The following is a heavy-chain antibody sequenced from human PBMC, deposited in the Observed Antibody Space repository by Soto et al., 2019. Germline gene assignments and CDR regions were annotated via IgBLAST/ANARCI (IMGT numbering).Heavy chain of an antibody. Sequence: QVQLVQSGAEVKKPGSSVKVSCKASGGTFSSYAISWVRQAPGQGLEWMGGIIPIFGTANYAQKFQGRVTITADESTSTADMELSSLRSEDTAVYYCASDDLVYCSGGSCYSPEGWGHGTLVTVSS. CDR2: IIPIFGTA. D-gene: IGHD2-15*01. CDR3: ASDDLVYCSGGSCYSPEG. J-gene: IGHJ4*01. CDR1: GGTFSSYA. V-gene: IGHV1-69*01.